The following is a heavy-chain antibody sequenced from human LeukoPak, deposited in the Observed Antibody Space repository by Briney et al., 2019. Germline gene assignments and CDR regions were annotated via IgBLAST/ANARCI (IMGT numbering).Heavy chain of an antibody. V-gene: IGHV3-64*01. D-gene: IGHD3-3*01. J-gene: IGHJ3*02. CDR3: AREGHTSGYCGAYDI. Sequence: GGSLRLSCAASGFTFSSYTFHWARLAPGKGLEYVSAMGSDGFSTYYANSVKGRFTISRDNSKNTLFLQMDSLRPDDTAVYYRAREGHTSGYCGAYDIWGLGTMVTVSS. CDR2: MGSDGFST. CDR1: GFTFSSYT.